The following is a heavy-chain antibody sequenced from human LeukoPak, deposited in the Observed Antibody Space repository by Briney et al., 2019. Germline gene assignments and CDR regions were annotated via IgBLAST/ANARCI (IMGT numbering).Heavy chain of an antibody. CDR1: GGSLSGYY. CDR2: INHSGST. Sequence: PSETLSLTCAVYGGSLSGYYWSWIRQPPGKGLEWIGEINHSGSTNYNPSLKSRVTISVDTSKNQFSLKLSSVTAADTAVYYCACLTKARPYYYYYYMDVWGKGTTVTVSS. CDR3: ACLTKARPYYYYYYMDV. D-gene: IGHD6-6*01. J-gene: IGHJ6*03. V-gene: IGHV4-34*01.